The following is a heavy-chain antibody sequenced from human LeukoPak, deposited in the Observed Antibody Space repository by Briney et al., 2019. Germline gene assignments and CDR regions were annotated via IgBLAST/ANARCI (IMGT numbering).Heavy chain of an antibody. CDR2: MNPNSGNT. J-gene: IGHJ6*02. CDR1: GYTFTSYD. Sequence: ASVKVSCEASGYTFTSYDINWVRQATGQGLEWMGWMNPNSGNTGYAQKFQGRVTMTRNTSISTAYMELSSLRSEDTAVYYCARDRNSNYVRDYFYYGMDVWGQGTTVTVSS. V-gene: IGHV1-8*01. CDR3: ARDRNSNYVRDYFYYGMDV. D-gene: IGHD4-11*01.